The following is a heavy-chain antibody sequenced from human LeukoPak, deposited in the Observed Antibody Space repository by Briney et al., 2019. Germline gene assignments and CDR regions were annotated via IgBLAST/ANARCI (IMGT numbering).Heavy chain of an antibody. CDR2: IIPILGIA. CDR3: ARDRLAYCGGDCSKYYFDY. V-gene: IGHV1-69*04. D-gene: IGHD2-21*02. J-gene: IGHJ4*02. CDR1: GGTFSSYA. Sequence: GASVKVSCKASGGTFSSYAISWVRQAPGQGLEWMGRIIPILGIANYAQKFQGRVTITADKSTSTAYMELSSLRSEDTAVYYCARDRLAYCGGDCSKYYFDYWGQGTLVTVSS.